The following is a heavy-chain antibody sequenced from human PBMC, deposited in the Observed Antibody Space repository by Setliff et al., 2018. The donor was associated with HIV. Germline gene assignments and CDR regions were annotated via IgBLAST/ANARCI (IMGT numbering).Heavy chain of an antibody. CDR1: GFTFSDYY. J-gene: IGHJ4*02. Sequence: PGGSPRLSCAASGFTFSDYYMSWIRQAPGKGLEWVANIKQDGSEKYYVDSVKGRFTISRDNAKNSLYLQMNSLRAEDTAVYYCARGPKYYFDYWGQGTLVTVSS. CDR3: ARGPKYYFDY. CDR2: IKQDGSEK. V-gene: IGHV3-7*01.